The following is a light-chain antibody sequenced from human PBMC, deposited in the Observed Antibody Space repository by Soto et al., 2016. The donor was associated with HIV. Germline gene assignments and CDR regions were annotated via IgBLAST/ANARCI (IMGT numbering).Light chain of an antibody. CDR1: QSLVHSDGNTY. Sequence: DIVMTQTPLSSPVTLGQPASISCRSSQSLVHSDGNTYLNWFQQRPGQSPRRLIYKVSNRDSGVPDRFSGSGSGTDFTLKISRVEAEDVGVYYCMQGTHSWTFGQGTKVEIK. V-gene: IGKV2-30*02. J-gene: IGKJ1*01. CDR2: KVS. CDR3: MQGTHSWT.